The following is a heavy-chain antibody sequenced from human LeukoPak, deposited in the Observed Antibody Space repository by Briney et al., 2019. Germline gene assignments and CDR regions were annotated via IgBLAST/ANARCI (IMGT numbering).Heavy chain of an antibody. V-gene: IGHV1-18*01. CDR2: ISAYNGNT. CDR1: GYTFTSYG. Sequence: ASVKVSCKASGYTFTSYGISWVRQAPGQGLEWMGWISAYNGNTNYAQKLQGRVTMTTDTSTSTAYKELRSLRSDDTAVYYCARATPSSSVLRFLEWLSTDYYYYGMDVWGQGTTVTVSS. CDR3: ARATPSSSVLRFLEWLSTDYYYYGMDV. D-gene: IGHD3-3*01. J-gene: IGHJ6*02.